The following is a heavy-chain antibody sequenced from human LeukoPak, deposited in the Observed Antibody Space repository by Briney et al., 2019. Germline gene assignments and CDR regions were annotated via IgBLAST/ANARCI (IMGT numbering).Heavy chain of an antibody. Sequence: GGSLRLSCAASGFTFSNTWMTWVRQAPGKGLEWVSYISSSSSTIYYADSVKGRFTISRDNAKNSLYLQMNSLRAEDTAVYYCARGYDFWSGYFSLPDYWGQGTLVTVSS. CDR3: ARGYDFWSGYFSLPDY. CDR1: GFTFSNTW. V-gene: IGHV3-48*01. CDR2: ISSSSSTI. J-gene: IGHJ4*02. D-gene: IGHD3-3*01.